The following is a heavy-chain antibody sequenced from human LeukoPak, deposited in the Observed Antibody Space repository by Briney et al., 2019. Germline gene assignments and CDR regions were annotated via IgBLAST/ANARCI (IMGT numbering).Heavy chain of an antibody. CDR1: GFTFSSSD. V-gene: IGHV3-30*02. CDR2: IRYDGSDK. D-gene: IGHD2-15*01. CDR3: AKDMGYCSGGSCYNDAFDM. J-gene: IGHJ3*02. Sequence: PGGSLRLSCDASGFTFSSSDMHWVREAPGRGLDWVAFIRYDGSDKYYTNSVKGRFTISRDNSKNTVYLQMNSLRAEDTAMYYCAKDMGYCSGGSCYNDAFDMWGQGTLVTVSS.